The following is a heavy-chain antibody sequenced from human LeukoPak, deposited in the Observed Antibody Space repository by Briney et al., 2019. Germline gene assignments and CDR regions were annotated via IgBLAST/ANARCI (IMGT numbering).Heavy chain of an antibody. CDR1: GFTCSNAW. Sequence: GGSLRLSCAASGFTCSNAWMSWVRQAPGNGLEWVGRIKSKTDGGTTDYPAPVKGRFTISRDDSKNTLYLQMNSLKTEDTAVYYCPTDRDVYAMVDGGYWGQGTLVTVSS. D-gene: IGHD5-18*01. CDR2: IKSKTDGGTT. V-gene: IGHV3-15*01. J-gene: IGHJ4*02. CDR3: PTDRDVYAMVDGGY.